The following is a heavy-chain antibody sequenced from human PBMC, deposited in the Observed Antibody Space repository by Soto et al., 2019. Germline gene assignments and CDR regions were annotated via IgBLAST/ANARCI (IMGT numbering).Heavy chain of an antibody. CDR1: GLTFSSYG. J-gene: IGHJ4*02. Sequence: QVQLVESGGGVVQPGRSLRLSCAASGLTFSSYGMHWVRQAPGKGLEWVAVISYDGSNKYYADSVKGRFTISRDNSKNTLYLQMNSLRAEDTAVYYCAKDEGGYFDYWGQGTLVTVSS. CDR3: AKDEGGYFDY. D-gene: IGHD2-15*01. CDR2: ISYDGSNK. V-gene: IGHV3-30*18.